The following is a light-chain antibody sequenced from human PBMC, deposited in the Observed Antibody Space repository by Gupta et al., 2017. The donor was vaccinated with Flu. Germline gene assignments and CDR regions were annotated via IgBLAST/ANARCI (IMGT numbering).Light chain of an antibody. CDR2: DAS. CDR3: QQYRSSRT. CDR1: QNVNNRY. V-gene: IGKV3-20*01. J-gene: IGKJ1*01. Sequence: DMVSTESPRTFSLSRGERATLSCRARQNVNNRYLEWYQQKPGQTPRLIIYDASWRDTGITDRFCGSGARRDFTLSGSMLENEGYAVYYGQQYRSSRTFGQRTKVEIK.